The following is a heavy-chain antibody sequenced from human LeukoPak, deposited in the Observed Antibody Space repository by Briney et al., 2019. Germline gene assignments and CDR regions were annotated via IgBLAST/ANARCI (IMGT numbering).Heavy chain of an antibody. CDR2: ISNSGEII. J-gene: IGHJ4*02. CDR3: ATKNPGDN. CDR1: GFTFSSYS. D-gene: IGHD7-27*01. Sequence: PGGSLRLSCVGSGFTFSSYSMSWVRQAPGKGLEWVSYISNSGEIIYYADSVRGRFTISRDDAKNSLYLQMNSLRAEDTAVYYCATKNPGDNWGQGTLVTVPS. V-gene: IGHV3-48*01.